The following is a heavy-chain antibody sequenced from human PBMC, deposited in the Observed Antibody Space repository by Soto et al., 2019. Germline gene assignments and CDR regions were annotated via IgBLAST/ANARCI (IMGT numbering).Heavy chain of an antibody. CDR2: ISGNGGST. V-gene: IGHV3-23*01. J-gene: IGHJ4*02. D-gene: IGHD2-2*01. CDR1: GFTFSNYA. Sequence: EVQLLDSGGGLVQPGGSLRLSCAASGFTFSNYAMSWVRQAPGKGLEWVATISGNGGSTYYADSVKGRFTISRDNSKNKLFLQINSLRDDDSAVYYCANRPASIIAFDDWGQGTPVTVSS. CDR3: ANRPASIIAFDD.